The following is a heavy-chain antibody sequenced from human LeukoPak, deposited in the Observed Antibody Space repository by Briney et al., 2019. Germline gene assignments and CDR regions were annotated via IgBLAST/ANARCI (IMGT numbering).Heavy chain of an antibody. D-gene: IGHD3-10*01. CDR1: GFTFSNHA. CDR3: ARDSTYYYDSGSSGPHYFDN. V-gene: IGHV3-30*01. J-gene: IGHJ4*02. CDR2: ISSGGTYE. Sequence: GGSLRLSCAASGFTFSNHAMHWVRQAPGKGLEWVSLISSGGTYEYYADSVKGRFTISRDNSKHTLYLQLNSLRAEDTAVYHCARDSTYYYDSGSSGPHYFDNWGQGTLVTVSS.